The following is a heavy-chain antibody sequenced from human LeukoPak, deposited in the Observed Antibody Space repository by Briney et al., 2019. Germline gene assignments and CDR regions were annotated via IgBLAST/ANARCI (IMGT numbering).Heavy chain of an antibody. V-gene: IGHV3-23*01. CDR2: ISGRDSST. CDR3: AKGWAASGSWLFDY. J-gene: IGHJ4*02. Sequence: GGSLRLSCAASGFTFSSFAMSWVRQAPGKGLEWVSSISGRDSSTYYADSVKGRFIISRDNSKNTLYLQMNSLRADDTAVYHCAKGWAASGSWLFDYWGQGTLVTVSS. CDR1: GFTFSSFA. D-gene: IGHD3-10*01.